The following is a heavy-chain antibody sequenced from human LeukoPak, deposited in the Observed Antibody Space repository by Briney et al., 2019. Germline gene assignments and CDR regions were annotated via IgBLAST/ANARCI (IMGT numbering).Heavy chain of an antibody. CDR2: IYYSGST. Sequence: SETLSLTCTVSGGSIRSYYWSWVRQHPGKGLEWIGYIYYSGSTYYNPSLKSRVTISVDTSKNQFSLKLSSVTAADTAVYYCARDLRYSYGFGYYYGMDVWGQGTTVTVSS. D-gene: IGHD5-18*01. J-gene: IGHJ6*02. CDR1: GGSIRSYY. V-gene: IGHV4-31*03. CDR3: ARDLRYSYGFGYYYGMDV.